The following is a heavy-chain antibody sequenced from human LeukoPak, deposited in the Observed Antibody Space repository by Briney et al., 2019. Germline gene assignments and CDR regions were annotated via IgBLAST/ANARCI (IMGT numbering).Heavy chain of an antibody. CDR3: VRLDYSNFFDY. Sequence: SETLSLTCTVSGDSITNNNCYWGWVRQPPGKGLEWIASIYYSGSSYYNPSLKSRVTMSVDTSKNQFSLKLSSVTAADTAVYYCVRLDYSNFFDYWGQGNLVTVSS. V-gene: IGHV4-39*07. CDR2: IYYSGSS. CDR1: GDSITNNNCY. D-gene: IGHD4-11*01. J-gene: IGHJ4*02.